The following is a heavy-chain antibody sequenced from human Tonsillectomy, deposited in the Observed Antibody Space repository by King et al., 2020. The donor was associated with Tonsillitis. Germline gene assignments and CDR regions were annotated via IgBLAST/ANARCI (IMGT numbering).Heavy chain of an antibody. CDR2: VISILGIA. D-gene: IGHD4-23*01. V-gene: IGHV1-69*04. CDR3: ARGSGGNSEGNAGY. J-gene: IGHJ4*02. CDR1: GGTFSSYA. Sequence: QLVQSGAEVKKPGSSVKVYCKASGGTFSSYAISWVRQAPGEGLECMGRVISILGIATYAHKFQGRVTFTADKSTSTAYMELSRLRSEDTAVYYCARGSGGNSEGNAGYWGQGTLVTVSS.